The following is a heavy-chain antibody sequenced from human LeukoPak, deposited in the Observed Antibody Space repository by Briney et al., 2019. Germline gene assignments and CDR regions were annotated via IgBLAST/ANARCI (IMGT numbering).Heavy chain of an antibody. CDR2: ISWNSDSI. D-gene: IGHD1-26*01. Sequence: GGSLRLSCAASGFTFDDYAMHWVRQAPGKGLEWVSGISWNSDSIGYADSVKGRFTISRDNAKNSLYLQMNSLRAEDTALYYCAKEKIVGATSPSFDYWGQGTLVTVSS. CDR3: AKEKIVGATSPSFDY. CDR1: GFTFDDYA. V-gene: IGHV3-9*01. J-gene: IGHJ4*02.